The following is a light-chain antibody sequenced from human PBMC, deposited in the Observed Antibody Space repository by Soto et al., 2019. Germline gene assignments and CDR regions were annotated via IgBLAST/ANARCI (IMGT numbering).Light chain of an antibody. V-gene: IGKV3-15*01. CDR1: QSVSSN. CDR3: QQYNNWPPLT. J-gene: IGKJ4*01. Sequence: EIVMTQSPATLSVSPGERATLSCRASQSVSSNLAWYQQKPGQAPRLLIYGASTRANGIPARFSGSGSGTEFNLTISSLQSEDFAVDYCQQYNNWPPLTFGGGTKVEIK. CDR2: GAS.